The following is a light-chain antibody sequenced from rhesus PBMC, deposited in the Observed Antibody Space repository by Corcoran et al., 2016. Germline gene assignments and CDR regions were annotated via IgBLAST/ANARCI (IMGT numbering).Light chain of an antibody. CDR1: QAISCW. CDR2: KAS. Sequence: IQMTQSPSSLSASVGDTVTITCRASQAISCWLAWYQQKPGKAPKLLIYKASSLQSGDPSRFSGRGSGTDLTITNSSLRSEGFATYYCQQYESGPWAFGHGTKVEIK. V-gene: IGKV1-21*01. J-gene: IGKJ1*01. CDR3: QQYESGPWA.